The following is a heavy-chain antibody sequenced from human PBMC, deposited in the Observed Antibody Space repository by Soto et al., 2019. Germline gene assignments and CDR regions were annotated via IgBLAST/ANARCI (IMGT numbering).Heavy chain of an antibody. CDR2: IIPIFGTA. D-gene: IGHD6-19*01. Sequence: SVKVSCKASGGTFSSYAISWVRQAPGQGLEWMGGIIPIFGTANYAQKFQGRVTITADESTSTAYMELSSLRSEDTAVYYCARASSRYSSGWFSNWFDPWGQGTLVTVSS. CDR3: ARASSRYSSGWFSNWFDP. J-gene: IGHJ5*02. V-gene: IGHV1-69*13. CDR1: GGTFSSYA.